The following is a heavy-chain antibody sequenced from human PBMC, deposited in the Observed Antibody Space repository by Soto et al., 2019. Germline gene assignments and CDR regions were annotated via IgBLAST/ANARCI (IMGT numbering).Heavy chain of an antibody. Sequence: ASVKVSCKASGYTFTSYGISWVRQAPGQGLEWMGWINPNSGGTNYAQKFQGWVTMTRDTSISTAYMELSRLRSDDTAVYYCARDLAVTGPSYYYFGMDVWGQGTTVTV. V-gene: IGHV1-2*04. J-gene: IGHJ6*02. CDR2: INPNSGGT. CDR3: ARDLAVTGPSYYYFGMDV. CDR1: GYTFTSYG. D-gene: IGHD6-19*01.